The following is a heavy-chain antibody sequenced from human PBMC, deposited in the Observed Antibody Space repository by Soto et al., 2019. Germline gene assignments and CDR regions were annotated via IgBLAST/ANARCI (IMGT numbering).Heavy chain of an antibody. CDR2: IIPISETT. J-gene: IGHJ6*02. Sequence: QVQLVQSGAEVKKPGSSVKVSCKASGGTFSSYAISWVRQAPGQGLEWMGGIIPISETTNYAQKFQGRVTITADESKSTAYMELSSLRSDDTAVYYCARSQGSSTSLEIDYYYYYYGMDVWGQGTTVTVSS. D-gene: IGHD2-2*01. V-gene: IGHV1-69*01. CDR1: GGTFSSYA. CDR3: ARSQGSSTSLEIDYYYYYYGMDV.